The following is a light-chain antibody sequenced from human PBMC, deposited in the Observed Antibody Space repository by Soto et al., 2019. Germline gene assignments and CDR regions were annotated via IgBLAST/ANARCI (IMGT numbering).Light chain of an antibody. CDR1: SGHSSYA. V-gene: IGLV4-69*01. J-gene: IGLJ2*01. CDR2: LNSDGSH. CDR3: QTWGTDVV. Sequence: QPVLTQSPSASASLGASVKLTCTLSSGHSSYAIAWHQQQPEKGPRYLMKLNSDGSHSKGDGIPDRFSGSSSGAERYLTISSLQSEDEADYYWQTWGTDVVFGGGTKLTVL.